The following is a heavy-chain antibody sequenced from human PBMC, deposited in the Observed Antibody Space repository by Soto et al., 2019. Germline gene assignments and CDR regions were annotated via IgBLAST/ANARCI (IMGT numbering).Heavy chain of an antibody. Sequence: GGSLSLSWAASGFTFRSYAMSWVRQDPGKGLEWVSAISGSGGSTYYADSVKGRFTISRDNSKNTLYLQMNSLRAEDTAVYYCAKDLGYSYGYGIFRDYGMDVWGQGTTVTVSS. V-gene: IGHV3-23*01. CDR1: GFTFRSYA. CDR3: AKDLGYSYGYGIFRDYGMDV. D-gene: IGHD5-18*01. J-gene: IGHJ6*02. CDR2: ISGSGGST.